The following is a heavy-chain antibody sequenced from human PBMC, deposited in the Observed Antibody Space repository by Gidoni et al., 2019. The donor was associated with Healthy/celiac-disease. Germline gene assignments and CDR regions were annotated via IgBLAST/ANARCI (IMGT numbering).Heavy chain of an antibody. Sequence: QVTLRESGPALVKPTQTVSLTGTFSVFSLSTSGMCVSWIRQPPGKALQWLALIDWDDDKYYSTSLKTRLTISKDTSKTQVVLTMTNMDPVDTATYYCARIRAPPLTTVNIFDYWGQGTLVTVSS. CDR2: IDWDDDK. V-gene: IGHV2-70*01. CDR1: VFSLSTSGMC. J-gene: IGHJ4*02. CDR3: ARIRAPPLTTVNIFDY. D-gene: IGHD4-17*01.